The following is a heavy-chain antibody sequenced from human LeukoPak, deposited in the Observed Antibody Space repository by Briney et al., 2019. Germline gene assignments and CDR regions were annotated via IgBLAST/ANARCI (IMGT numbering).Heavy chain of an antibody. D-gene: IGHD3-22*01. CDR1: GFTFSSYS. CDR2: ISSSSSYI. J-gene: IGHJ4*02. Sequence: GESLRLSCAASGFTFSSYSMNWVRQAPGKGLEWVSSISSSSSYIYYADSVKGRFTISRDNAKNSLYLQMNSLRAEDTAVYYCARGVRYYDSSGYPILYWGQGTLVTVSS. CDR3: ARGVRYYDSSGYPILY. V-gene: IGHV3-21*04.